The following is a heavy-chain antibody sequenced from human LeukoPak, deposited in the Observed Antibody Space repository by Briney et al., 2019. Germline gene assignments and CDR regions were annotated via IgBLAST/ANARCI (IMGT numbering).Heavy chain of an antibody. CDR2: INGDGTST. CDR1: GFTFSTYW. D-gene: IGHD4-17*01. CDR3: ARASTTVPNLLDY. Sequence: GGSLRLSCAASGFTFSTYWMHWVRQAPGKGLLWVSRINGDGTSTKYADSVKGRFTISRDNARHTLYLQMNSLRAKDTAVYYCARASTTVPNLLDYWGQGTLVTVSS. J-gene: IGHJ4*02. V-gene: IGHV3-74*03.